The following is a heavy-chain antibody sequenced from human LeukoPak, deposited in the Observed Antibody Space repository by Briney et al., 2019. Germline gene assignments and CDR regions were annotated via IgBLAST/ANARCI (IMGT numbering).Heavy chain of an antibody. Sequence: SETLSLTCTVSGGSISSSSYYWGWIRQPPGKGLEWIGSIYYSGSTYYNPSLKSRVTISVDTSKNQFSLKLISVTAADTAVYYCARASGAWEQWLDHWYFDLWGRGTLVTVSS. CDR2: IYYSGST. V-gene: IGHV4-39*07. CDR3: ARASGAWEQWLDHWYFDL. D-gene: IGHD6-19*01. J-gene: IGHJ2*01. CDR1: GGSISSSSYY.